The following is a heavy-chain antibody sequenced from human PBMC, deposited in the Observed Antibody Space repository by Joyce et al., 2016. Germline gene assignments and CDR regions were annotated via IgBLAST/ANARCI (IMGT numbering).Heavy chain of an antibody. V-gene: IGHV1-69*12. CDR1: GGDFSNYT. J-gene: IGHJ6*02. CDR2: IIPFFGDA. D-gene: IGHD1-14*01. Sequence: QVLLVQSGAAVKRPGSSLRVSCKSSGGDFSNYTVNWVRQAPGQRLEWMGGIIPFFGDAKYAEDVQGRVTLTADQSTRTAYLELSSLTSADTAVYYCARGGTSSDHYFFYTLDVWGPGTTVIVSS. CDR3: ARGGTSSDHYFFYTLDV.